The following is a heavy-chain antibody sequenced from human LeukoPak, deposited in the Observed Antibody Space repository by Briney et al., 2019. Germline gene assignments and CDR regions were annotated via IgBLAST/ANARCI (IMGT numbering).Heavy chain of an antibody. J-gene: IGHJ4*02. V-gene: IGHV3-7*01. CDR3: ARAGSHWHYVY. D-gene: IGHD3-10*01. Sequence: PGGSLRLSCAASGFTFSGFSMSWVRQSPTKGLEWVANIKQDGGEKYYVDSVKGRFTISRDNAKNSLSLQMNNLRVEDTAVYYCARAGSHWHYVYWGQGTVSPSRQ. CDR2: IKQDGGEK. CDR1: GFTFSGFS.